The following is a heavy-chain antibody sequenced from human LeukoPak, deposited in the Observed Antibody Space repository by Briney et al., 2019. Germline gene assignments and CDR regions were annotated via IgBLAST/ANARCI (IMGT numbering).Heavy chain of an antibody. CDR1: GFTFSTCG. D-gene: IGHD3-22*01. J-gene: IGHJ1*01. CDR3: AADYYASGGPTGD. CDR2: ISYDGSNK. V-gene: IGHV3-30*03. Sequence: GSLRLSCAASGFTFSTCGMHWVRQAPGKGLEWGAVISYDGSNKYFADSVKGRLTISRDNSKNTLYLQMNSLRAEDAALYYCAADYYASGGPTGDWGQRILVTVSS.